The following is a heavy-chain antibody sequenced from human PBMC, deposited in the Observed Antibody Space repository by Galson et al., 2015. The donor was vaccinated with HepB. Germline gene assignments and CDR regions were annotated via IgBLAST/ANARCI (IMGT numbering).Heavy chain of an antibody. Sequence: LRLSCAASGFTFTDYAMHWVRQGPGKGLEWVSGISWNSGIVGYADSVRGRFSISRDNAKKSLFLQMNSVRPDDTAVYYCAKDMSSAAYYFDHWGLGTLVTVSS. CDR2: ISWNSGIV. J-gene: IGHJ4*02. D-gene: IGHD2-2*01. CDR1: GFTFTDYA. CDR3: AKDMSSAAYYFDH. V-gene: IGHV3-9*01.